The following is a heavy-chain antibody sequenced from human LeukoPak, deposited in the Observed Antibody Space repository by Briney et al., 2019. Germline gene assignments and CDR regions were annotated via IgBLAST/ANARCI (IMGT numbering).Heavy chain of an antibody. J-gene: IGHJ5*02. D-gene: IGHD2-2*01. CDR2: MNPNSGNT. Sequence: PRASVKVSCKASGYTFTSYDINWVRQATGQGLEWMGWMNPNSGNTGYAQKFQGRVTMTRNTSISTAYMELSSLRSEDTAVYYCARGLGYCSSTSCGLNWFDPWGQGTLVTVSS. CDR3: ARGLGYCSSTSCGLNWFDP. V-gene: IGHV1-8*01. CDR1: GYTFTSYD.